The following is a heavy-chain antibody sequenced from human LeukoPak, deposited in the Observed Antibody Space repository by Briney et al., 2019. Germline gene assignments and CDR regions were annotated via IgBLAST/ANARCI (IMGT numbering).Heavy chain of an antibody. D-gene: IGHD3-22*01. CDR3: ARASSQPGYYESDYYYMDV. CDR1: GFTFSSYW. Sequence: GGSLRLSCAASGFTFSSYWMNWVRQAPGKGLELVANIKQDGSEKYYVDSVKGRFTISRDNAKNSLYLQMNSLRAEDTAVYYCARASSQPGYYESDYYYMDVWGKGTTVTVSS. V-gene: IGHV3-7*01. J-gene: IGHJ6*03. CDR2: IKQDGSEK.